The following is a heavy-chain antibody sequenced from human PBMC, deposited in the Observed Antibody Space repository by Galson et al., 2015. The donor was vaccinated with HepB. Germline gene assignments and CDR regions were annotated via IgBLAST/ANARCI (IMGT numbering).Heavy chain of an antibody. CDR3: VRDREVPGGGDWFDP. CDR2: IKEDGSDK. CDR1: GFTFSTYW. Sequence: SLRLSCAASGFTFSTYWMSWVRQAPGKGLEWVANIKEDGSDKYYVDSVKGRFTISRDNAKNSVWLQMNSLRVEDTAVYYCVRDREVPGGGDWFDPWGQGTLVTVSS. V-gene: IGHV3-7*01. J-gene: IGHJ5*02. D-gene: IGHD2-15*01.